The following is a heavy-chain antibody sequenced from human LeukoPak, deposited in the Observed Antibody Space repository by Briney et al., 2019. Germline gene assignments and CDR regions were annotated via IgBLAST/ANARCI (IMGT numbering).Heavy chain of an antibody. Sequence: SETLSLTCTVSGGSISSYYWSWIRQPPGKGLEWIGYIYYSGSTNYNPSLKSRVTISVDTSKNQCSLKLSSVTAADTAVYYCARQYYYESGGYVLDYWGQGTLVTVST. CDR3: ARQYYYESGGYVLDY. J-gene: IGHJ4*02. CDR1: GGSISSYY. CDR2: IYYSGST. V-gene: IGHV4-59*08. D-gene: IGHD3-22*01.